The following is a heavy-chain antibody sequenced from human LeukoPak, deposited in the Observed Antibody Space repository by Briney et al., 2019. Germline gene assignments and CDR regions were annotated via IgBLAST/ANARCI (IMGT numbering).Heavy chain of an antibody. CDR1: GYTFTGYY. V-gene: IGHV1-46*01. J-gene: IGHJ4*02. CDR3: AVYDSGFGELLNXLDX. Sequence: GASVNVSCKASGYTFTGYYMHWVRQAPGQGLEWMGIINPSGGSTSYAQKFQGRVTMTRDTSTSTVYMELSSLRSEDTAVYYCAVYDSGFGELLNXLDXXGQGTLVTVX. CDR2: INPSGGST. D-gene: IGHD3-10*01.